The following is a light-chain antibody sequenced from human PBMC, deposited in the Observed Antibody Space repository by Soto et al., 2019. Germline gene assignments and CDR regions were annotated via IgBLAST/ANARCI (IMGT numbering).Light chain of an antibody. CDR2: LGS. V-gene: IGKV2-28*01. J-gene: IGKJ1*01. CDR3: MQALQTPRT. Sequence: DIVMTQSPLSLPVTPGEPASISCRSSQSLLHSSGKTYLDWYLQKPGQSPQLLIYLGSNRACGVPDRFRGSGSGTDFTLKINRVEAEDVGVYYCMQALQTPRTFGQGTKVEIK. CDR1: QSLLHSSGKTY.